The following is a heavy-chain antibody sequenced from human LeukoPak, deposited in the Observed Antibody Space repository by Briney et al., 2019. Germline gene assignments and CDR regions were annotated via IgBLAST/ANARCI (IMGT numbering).Heavy chain of an antibody. CDR2: MNPNSGNT. D-gene: IGHD4-23*01. Sequence: EASVKVSCKASGYTFTSYDINWVRQATGQGLEWMGWMNPNSGNTGYAQKFQGRVTITRNTSISTAYMELSSLRSEDTAVYYCARPRGGPRGWFDPWGQGTLVTVSS. V-gene: IGHV1-8*03. J-gene: IGHJ5*02. CDR1: GYTFTSYD. CDR3: ARPRGGPRGWFDP.